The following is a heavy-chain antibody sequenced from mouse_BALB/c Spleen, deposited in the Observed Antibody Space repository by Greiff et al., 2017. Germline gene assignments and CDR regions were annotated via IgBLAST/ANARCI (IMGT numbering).Heavy chain of an antibody. J-gene: IGHJ4*01. V-gene: IGHV5-6*01. CDR2: ISSGGSYT. CDR3: ASLYYWYDDEGLDAMDY. D-gene: IGHD2-14*01. CDR1: GFTFSSYG. Sequence: EVQVVESGGDLVKPGGSLKLSCAASGFTFSSYGMSWVRQTPDKRLEWVATISSGGSYTYYPDSVKGRFTISRDNAKNTLYLQMSSLKSEDTAMYYCASLYYWYDDEGLDAMDYWGQGTSVTVSS.